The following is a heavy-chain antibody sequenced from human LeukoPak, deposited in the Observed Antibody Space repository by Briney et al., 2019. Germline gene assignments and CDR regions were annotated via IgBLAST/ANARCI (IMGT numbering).Heavy chain of an antibody. CDR2: IYYSGST. CDR1: GGSISSYY. J-gene: IGHJ4*02. V-gene: IGHV4-59*01. D-gene: IGHD1-26*01. Sequence: SETLSLTCTVSGGSISSYYWSWIRQPPGKGLEWIGYIYYSGSTSYNPSLKSRVTISVDTSKNQFSLELSSVAAADTAVYYCARDPAPRIVGAAHYFDYWGQGTLVTVSS. CDR3: ARDPAPRIVGAAHYFDY.